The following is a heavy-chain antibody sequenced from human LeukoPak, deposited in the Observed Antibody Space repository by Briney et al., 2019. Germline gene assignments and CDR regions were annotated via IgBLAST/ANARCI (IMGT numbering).Heavy chain of an antibody. CDR3: AKDMNGYGELWHAFDI. J-gene: IGHJ3*02. Sequence: GGSLTLSCAASGFTFSSYGMSWVRQAPGKGLEWVSGISGSGGSTYYADSVKGRFTISRDNSKNTLYLQMNSLRAEDTAVYYCAKDMNGYGELWHAFDIWGQGTMVTVSS. D-gene: IGHD1-26*01. CDR2: ISGSGGST. V-gene: IGHV3-23*01. CDR1: GFTFSSYG.